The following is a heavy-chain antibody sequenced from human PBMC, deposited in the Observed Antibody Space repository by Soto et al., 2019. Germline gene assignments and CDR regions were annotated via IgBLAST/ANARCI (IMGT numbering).Heavy chain of an antibody. J-gene: IGHJ4*02. CDR3: AKVQIAVAANGYGFDY. D-gene: IGHD6-19*01. CDR1: GFSFSAYA. V-gene: IGHV3-23*01. Sequence: EVQLLDSGGGLVQPGGSLRLSCAASGFSFSAYAMSWVRQAPGKGLEWVSSISGRGDTTYYADSVKGRFTISRDNSKNALYLQMNTLRADDTAVYFCAKVQIAVAANGYGFDYWGQGTQVTVSS. CDR2: ISGRGDTT.